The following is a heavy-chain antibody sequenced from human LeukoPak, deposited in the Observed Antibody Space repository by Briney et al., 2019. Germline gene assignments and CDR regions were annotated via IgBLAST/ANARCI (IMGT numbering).Heavy chain of an antibody. CDR1: GGSFSGYY. CDR2: INHSGST. D-gene: IGHD3-3*01. Sequence: PSETLSLTCAVYGGSFSGYYWSWIRQPPGKGLEWIGEINHSGSTNYNPSLKSRVTISVDTSKNQFSLKLSSVTAADTAVYYCARSLYENWFDPWGQGILVTVSS. CDR3: ARSLYENWFDP. V-gene: IGHV4-34*01. J-gene: IGHJ5*02.